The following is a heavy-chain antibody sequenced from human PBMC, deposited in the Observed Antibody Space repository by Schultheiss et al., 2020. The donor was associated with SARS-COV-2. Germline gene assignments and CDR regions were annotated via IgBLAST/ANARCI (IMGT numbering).Heavy chain of an antibody. J-gene: IGHJ4*02. Sequence: SETLSLTCTVSGGSISSGYYWGWNRQSPGKGLEWIGSIHHSGSTYYNPSLKSRVTISVDTSKNQLSLKLSSVTAADTAVYYCAREGKKGYSGFGRGGYWGQGTLVTVSS. D-gene: IGHD5-12*01. CDR2: IHHSGST. V-gene: IGHV4-38-2*02. CDR1: GGSISSGYY. CDR3: AREGKKGYSGFGRGGY.